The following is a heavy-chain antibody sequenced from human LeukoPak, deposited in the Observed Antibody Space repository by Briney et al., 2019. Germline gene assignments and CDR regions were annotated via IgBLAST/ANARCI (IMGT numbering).Heavy chain of an antibody. CDR3: ARGGGVWGSYRLFDY. CDR1: GGSFSGYY. CDR2: INHSGST. V-gene: IGHV4-34*01. D-gene: IGHD3-16*02. J-gene: IGHJ4*02. Sequence: SETLSLTCAVYGGSFSGYYWSWIRQPPGKGLEWIGEINHSGSTNYNPSLKSRVTISVDTSKNQFSLKLSSMTAADTAVYYCARGGGVWGSYRLFDYWGQGTLVTVSS.